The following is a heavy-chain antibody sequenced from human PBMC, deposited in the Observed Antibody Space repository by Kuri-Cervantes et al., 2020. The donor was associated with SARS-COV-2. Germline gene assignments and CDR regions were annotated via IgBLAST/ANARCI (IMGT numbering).Heavy chain of an antibody. D-gene: IGHD3-10*01. J-gene: IGHJ3*01. CDR3: AREDSGTNDAFDF. CDR1: GFIFSGYC. Sequence: GESLKISCAASGFIFSGYCMTCVRQAPGKGLEWVANIKQDGSEEYYVDSVKGRFTISRDNAKNSLYLQMNSLRAEDTAVYYCAREDSGTNDAFDFWGQGATVTVSS. V-gene: IGHV3-7*03. CDR2: IKQDGSEE.